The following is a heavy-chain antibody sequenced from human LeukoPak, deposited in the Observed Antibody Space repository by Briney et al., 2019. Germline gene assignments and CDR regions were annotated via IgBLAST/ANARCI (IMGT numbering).Heavy chain of an antibody. V-gene: IGHV4-39*07. CDR1: GGSISSSSYY. J-gene: IGHJ4*02. CDR2: IYYSGST. D-gene: IGHD3-9*01. CDR3: ARNGGVLRYFDWFD. Sequence: SETLSLTCTVSGGSISSSSYYWGWIRQPPGKGLEWIGSIYYSGSTYYNPSLKSRVTISVDTSKDQFSLKLSSVTAADTAVYYCARNGGVLRYFDWFDWGQGTLVTVSS.